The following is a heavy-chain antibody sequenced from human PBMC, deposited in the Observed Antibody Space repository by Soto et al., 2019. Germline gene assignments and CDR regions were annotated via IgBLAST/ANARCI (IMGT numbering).Heavy chain of an antibody. V-gene: IGHV4-59*01. J-gene: IGHJ4*02. CDR2: IYYSGST. CDR3: ARDSGYGDYRYFDY. D-gene: IGHD4-17*01. CDR1: GGSISSYY. Sequence: SETLSLTCTVSGGSISSYYWSWIRQPPGKGLEWIGYIYYSGSTNYNPSLKSRVTISVDTSKNQFSLKLSSVTAADTAVYYCARDSGYGDYRYFDYWGQGTLVTVSS.